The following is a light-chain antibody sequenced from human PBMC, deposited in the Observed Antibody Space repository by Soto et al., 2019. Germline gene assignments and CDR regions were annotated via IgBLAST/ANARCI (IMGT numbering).Light chain of an antibody. Sequence: IQMTQSPSSVSAYVGDRVTITCRASQVISGALAWYQQKPGRAPTLLIYDASSLESGVPSRFSGSESGTDFALTISSLQAEDFATYYCQQFHTYPVTFGQRTRLEIK. V-gene: IGKV1-13*02. CDR1: QVISGA. J-gene: IGKJ5*01. CDR2: DAS. CDR3: QQFHTYPVT.